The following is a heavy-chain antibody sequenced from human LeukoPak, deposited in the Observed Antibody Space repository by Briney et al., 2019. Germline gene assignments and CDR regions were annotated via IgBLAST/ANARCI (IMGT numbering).Heavy chain of an antibody. CDR3: ARGRYGEAAAGTNWFDP. Sequence: SETLSLTCAVYGGSFSGYYWSWIRQPPGKGLEWIGEINHSGSTNYNPSLKSRVTIPVDTSKNQFSLKLSSVTAADTAVYYCARGRYGEAAAGTNWFDPWGQGTLVTVSS. V-gene: IGHV4-34*01. D-gene: IGHD6-13*01. CDR1: GGSFSGYY. CDR2: INHSGST. J-gene: IGHJ5*02.